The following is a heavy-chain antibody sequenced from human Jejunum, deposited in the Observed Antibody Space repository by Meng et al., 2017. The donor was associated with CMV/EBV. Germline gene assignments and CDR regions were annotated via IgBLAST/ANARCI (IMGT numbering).Heavy chain of an antibody. V-gene: IGHV3-23*05. CDR1: GFPFSTYT. D-gene: IGHD3-10*01. CDR2: FERPSNNI. J-gene: IGHJ4*02. Sequence: LACAASGFPFSTYTMTWVRQAPGKGLDWVSAFERPSNNIYYADSVKGRFTISRDDSKNTLYLQMTSLRVEDTALYYCVKGGWGDDWGQGALVTVSS. CDR3: VKGGWGDD.